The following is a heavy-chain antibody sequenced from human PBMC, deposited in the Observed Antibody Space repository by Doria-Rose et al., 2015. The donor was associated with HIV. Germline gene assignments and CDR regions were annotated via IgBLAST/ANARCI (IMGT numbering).Heavy chain of an antibody. CDR3: ARIKSSRWYHKYYFDF. J-gene: IGHJ4*02. V-gene: IGHV2-26*01. CDR1: GVSLSSPGMG. CDR2: IFADDER. D-gene: IGHD6-13*01. Sequence: QITLKESGPVLVKPTETLTLTCTVSGVSLSSPGMGVSWIRQPPGKALEWLANIFADDERSYKTSLQSSLTIARGTSKSQVVLTMTDRDPVDTATYYCARIKSSRWYHKYYFDFWGQGTLVIVSA.